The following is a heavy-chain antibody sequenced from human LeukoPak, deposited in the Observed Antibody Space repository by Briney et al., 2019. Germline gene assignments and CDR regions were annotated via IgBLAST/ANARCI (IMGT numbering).Heavy chain of an antibody. V-gene: IGHV3-74*01. J-gene: IGHJ4*02. CDR1: GFTFSSYW. D-gene: IGHD6-13*01. Sequence: GGSLRLSCAASGFTFSSYWMHWVRQAPGKGPVWVSRINSDGSSTSYADSVKGRFTISRDNAKNTLYLQMNSLRAEDTAVYYCVRDPIAAAGIDYWGQGTLVTVSS. CDR3: VRDPIAAAGIDY. CDR2: INSDGSST.